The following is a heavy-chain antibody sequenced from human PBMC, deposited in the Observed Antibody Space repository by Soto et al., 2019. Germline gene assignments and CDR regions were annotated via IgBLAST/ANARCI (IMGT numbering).Heavy chain of an antibody. J-gene: IGHJ6*02. CDR3: AKGKVAARYYYYYGMDV. D-gene: IGHD6-25*01. Sequence: GSLRLSCAASGFTFSSYAMSWVRQAPGKGLEWVSAISGSGGSTYYADSVKGRFTISRDNSKNTLYLQMNSLRAEDTAVYYCAKGKVAARYYYYYGMDVWGQGTTVTVSS. CDR2: ISGSGGST. V-gene: IGHV3-23*01. CDR1: GFTFSSYA.